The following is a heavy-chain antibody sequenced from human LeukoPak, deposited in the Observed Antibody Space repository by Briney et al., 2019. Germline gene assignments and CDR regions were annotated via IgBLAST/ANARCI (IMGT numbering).Heavy chain of an antibody. CDR2: INPSGGST. CDR1: GYTFTSYY. CDR3: ARDYPLIPMAARSDY. Sequence: ASVKVSCKASGYTFTSYYMHWVRQAPGQGLEWMGIINPSGGSTSYAQKFQGRVTMTRDMSTSTVYMELSSLRSEDTAVYYCARDYPLIPMAARSDYWGQGTLVTVSS. J-gene: IGHJ4*02. V-gene: IGHV1-46*01. D-gene: IGHD3-9*01.